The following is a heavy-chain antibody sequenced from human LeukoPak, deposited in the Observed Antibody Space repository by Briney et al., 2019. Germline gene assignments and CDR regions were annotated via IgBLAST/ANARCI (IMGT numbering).Heavy chain of an antibody. V-gene: IGHV3-23*01. D-gene: IGHD3-16*02. CDR2: ISGSGGST. CDR3: AKDGLITFGGVIVFNWFDP. CDR1: GFTFSSYA. Sequence: GGSLRLSCAASGFTFSSYAVSWVRQAPGKGLEWVSAISGSGGSTYYADSVKGRFTISRDNSKNTLYLQMNSLRAEDTAVYYCAKDGLITFGGVIVFNWFDPWGQGTLVTVSS. J-gene: IGHJ5*02.